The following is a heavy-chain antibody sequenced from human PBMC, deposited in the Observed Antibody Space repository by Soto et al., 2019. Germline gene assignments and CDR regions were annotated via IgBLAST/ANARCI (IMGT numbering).Heavy chain of an antibody. CDR3: AAGEASSRNLAPYYLDF. J-gene: IGHJ4*02. CDR2: IHYSGTT. V-gene: IGHV4-59*01. D-gene: IGHD6-13*01. Sequence: SETQSLTCTVSGGSMRNYFWTWIRQPPGKGLEWIGYIHYSGTTSFFPSYNPSLRSRVTISEDTSKNQFSLKLLSVTTADTAVYFCAAGEASSRNLAPYYLDFWGQGTLVTVS. CDR1: GGSMRNYF.